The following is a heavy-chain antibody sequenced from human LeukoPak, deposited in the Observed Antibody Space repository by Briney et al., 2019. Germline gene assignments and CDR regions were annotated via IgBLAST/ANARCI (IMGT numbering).Heavy chain of an antibody. CDR1: GGTFSSYA. J-gene: IGHJ4*02. CDR2: IIPIFGTA. CDR3: ARAGFTMIQPALYYYDY. V-gene: IGHV1-69*06. D-gene: IGHD3-22*01. Sequence: HWASVKVSCKASGGTFSSYAISWVRQAPGQGLEWMGGIIPIFGTANYAQKFQGRVTITADKSTSTAYMELSSLRSEDTAVYYCARAGFTMIQPALYYYDYWGQGTLVTVSS.